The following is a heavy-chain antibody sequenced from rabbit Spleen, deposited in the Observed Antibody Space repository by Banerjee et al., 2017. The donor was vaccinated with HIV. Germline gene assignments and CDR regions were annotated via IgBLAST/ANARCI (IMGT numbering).Heavy chain of an antibody. CDR1: GFSFSSNW. CDR3: ARGGGL. CDR2: IYTSSGST. Sequence: QSLEESGGGLVQPGASLTLTCTVSGFSFSSNWICWVRQAPGKGLEWIACIYTSSGSTWYASWVNGRFTISKTSSTTVTLQLNSLTAADTATYFCARGGGLWGPGTLVTVS. V-gene: IGHV1S40*01. J-gene: IGHJ4*01.